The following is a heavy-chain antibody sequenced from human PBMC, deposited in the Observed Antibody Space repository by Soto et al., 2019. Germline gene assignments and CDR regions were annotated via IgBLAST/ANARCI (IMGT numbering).Heavy chain of an antibody. CDR1: GGTFSSYG. J-gene: IGHJ5*02. CDR2: ISAYNGNT. V-gene: IGHV1-18*01. D-gene: IGHD1-7*01. CDR3: ERGDNWNYLNWFDP. Sequence: ASVKVSCKASGGTFSSYGISWVRQAPGQGLEWMGWISAYNGNTNYAQKLQGRVTMTTDTSTSTAYMELRSLRSDDTAVYYCERGDNWNYLNWFDPWGQGTLVTVSS.